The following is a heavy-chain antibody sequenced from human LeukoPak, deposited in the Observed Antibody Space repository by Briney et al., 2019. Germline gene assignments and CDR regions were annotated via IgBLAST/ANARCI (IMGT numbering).Heavy chain of an antibody. J-gene: IGHJ4*02. Sequence: GGSLRLSCAASGFTFRSYAMSWVRQAPGKGLEWVSSISAGGDRANFADSVKGRFTVSRDNSKNTLYLQMNSLRVEDTALYYCAKGPRNWGYIYFDYWGQGTLVTVSS. V-gene: IGHV3-23*01. D-gene: IGHD7-27*01. CDR1: GFTFRSYA. CDR3: AKGPRNWGYIYFDY. CDR2: ISAGGDRA.